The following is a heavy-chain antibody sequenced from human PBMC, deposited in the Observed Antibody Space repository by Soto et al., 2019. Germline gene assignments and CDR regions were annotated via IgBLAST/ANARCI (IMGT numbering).Heavy chain of an antibody. J-gene: IGHJ4*02. CDR1: GFTFSSYG. Sequence: GGSLRLSCAASGFTFSSYGMHWVRQAPGKGLEWVAVISYDGSNKYYADSVKGRFTISRDNSKNTLYLQMNSLRAEDTAVYYCAKDYSPAAAGPYWGQGTLGTVSS. CDR3: AKDYSPAAAGPY. CDR2: ISYDGSNK. D-gene: IGHD6-13*01. V-gene: IGHV3-30*18.